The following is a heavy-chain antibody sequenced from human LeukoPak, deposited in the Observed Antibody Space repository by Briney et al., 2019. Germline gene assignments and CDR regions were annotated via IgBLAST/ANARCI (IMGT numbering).Heavy chain of an antibody. CDR2: IYYSGST. V-gene: IGHV4-59*01. CDR3: ARDSPHSSGRDDAFDI. J-gene: IGHJ3*02. D-gene: IGHD5-18*01. CDR1: GGSISSYY. Sequence: SETLSLTCTVSGGSISSYYSSWIRQPPGKGLEWIGYIYYSGSTNYNPSLKSRVTISVHTSKNQFSLKLSSVTAADTAVYYCARDSPHSSGRDDAFDIWGQGTLVTVSS.